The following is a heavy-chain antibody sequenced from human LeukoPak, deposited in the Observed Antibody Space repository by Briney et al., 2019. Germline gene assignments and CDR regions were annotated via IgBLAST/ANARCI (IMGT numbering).Heavy chain of an antibody. Sequence: GGSLRLSCAASGFTFSSYGMHWVRQAPGKGLEWVAVIWYDGSNKYYADSVKGRFTISRDNSKNTLYLQMNSLRAEDTAVYYRARDYVGTTYFDYWGQGTLVTVSS. D-gene: IGHD2/OR15-2a*01. CDR3: ARDYVGTTYFDY. CDR2: IWYDGSNK. J-gene: IGHJ4*02. V-gene: IGHV3-33*01. CDR1: GFTFSSYG.